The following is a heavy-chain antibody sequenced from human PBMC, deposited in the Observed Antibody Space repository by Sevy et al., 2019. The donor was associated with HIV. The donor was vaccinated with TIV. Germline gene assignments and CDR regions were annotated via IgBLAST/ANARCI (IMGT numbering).Heavy chain of an antibody. D-gene: IGHD3-16*02. V-gene: IGHV3-30*04. Sequence: GGSLRLSCAASGFTFIRYAMNWVRQAPGKGLEWVAVISSDGRNKYYADSVKGRFTISRDNSKNTPYLQMNSLRSEDTAVYYCARDKGESSSSFLGELSYWGQGTLVTVSS. J-gene: IGHJ4*02. CDR3: ARDKGESSSSFLGELSY. CDR2: ISSDGRNK. CDR1: GFTFIRYA.